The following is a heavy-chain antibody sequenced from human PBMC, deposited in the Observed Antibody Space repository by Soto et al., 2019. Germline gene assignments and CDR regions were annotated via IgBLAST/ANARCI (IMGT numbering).Heavy chain of an antibody. V-gene: IGHV2-5*02. D-gene: IGHD4-17*01. Sequence: QITLKESGPTLVKPTQTLTLTCTFSGFSLSTSRVGVGWIRQPPGKALEWLALIYWDDDKRYSPSLKTRLTITQNTSKNPVVLTMPHMDPVDTATYYFAHYRFFCDYMYYFDSWGQGTLVTVSS. J-gene: IGHJ4*02. CDR3: AHYRFFCDYMYYFDS. CDR2: IYWDDDK. CDR1: GFSLSTSRVG.